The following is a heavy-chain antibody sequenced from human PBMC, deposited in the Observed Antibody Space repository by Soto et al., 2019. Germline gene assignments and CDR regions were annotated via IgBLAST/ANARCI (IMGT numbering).Heavy chain of an antibody. D-gene: IGHD3-3*01. Sequence: QVQLVQSGAEVKEPGSSVNVSCKTSGGTFGNTAVTWVRQAPGQGLEWIGGIVPMFGTANYAQKFQGRVTVTADESTSTACMELSSLRSDDTAVYYCERDGDPGYSFWSGPLGGGRFDPWGQGTLVTVSS. J-gene: IGHJ5*02. CDR1: GGTFGNTA. V-gene: IGHV1-69*12. CDR3: ERDGDPGYSFWSGPLGGGRFDP. CDR2: IVPMFGTA.